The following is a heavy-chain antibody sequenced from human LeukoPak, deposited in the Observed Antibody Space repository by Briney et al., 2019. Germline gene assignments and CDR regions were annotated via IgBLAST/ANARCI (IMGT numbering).Heavy chain of an antibody. Sequence: GGSLRLSCAASGFSFSTQRMHWVRQAPGKGLVWVSYINIDERITGYADSVKGRFTISRDNAKNTLYLQMNSLRVEDTAVYYCVRSAFHAGSGNYYDYWGQGTLVTVSS. J-gene: IGHJ4*02. D-gene: IGHD3-22*01. V-gene: IGHV3-74*01. CDR1: GFSFSTQR. CDR3: VRSAFHAGSGNYYDY. CDR2: INIDERIT.